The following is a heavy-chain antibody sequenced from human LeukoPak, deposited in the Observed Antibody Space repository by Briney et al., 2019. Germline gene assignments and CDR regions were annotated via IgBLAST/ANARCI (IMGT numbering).Heavy chain of an antibody. J-gene: IGHJ4*02. V-gene: IGHV1-46*01. CDR1: GYTFTSYY. CDR2: INPSGDNT. Sequence: GASVKVSCKASGYTFTSYYMYWVRQAPGQGLEWMGIINPSGDNTNYAQKFQGRVTMTRDMSTTTVYMELSSLRTEDTAMYYCTTSPVPGIDYWGQGIQVTVSS. CDR3: TTSPVPGIDY. D-gene: IGHD6-19*01.